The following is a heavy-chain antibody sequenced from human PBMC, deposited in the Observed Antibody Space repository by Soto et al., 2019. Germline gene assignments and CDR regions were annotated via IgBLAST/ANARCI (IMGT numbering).Heavy chain of an antibody. J-gene: IGHJ6*02. Sequence: ASVKVSCKASGYTFTSYYMHWVRQAPGQGLEWMGIINPSSGSTNYAQKFQGRVTMTRDTSTSTVYMELSSLRSEDTAVYYCATPGGSNWNPMVPYYYYGMDVWGQGTTVTVSS. CDR3: ATPGGSNWNPMVPYYYYGMDV. D-gene: IGHD1-20*01. V-gene: IGHV1-46*01. CDR2: INPSSGST. CDR1: GYTFTSYY.